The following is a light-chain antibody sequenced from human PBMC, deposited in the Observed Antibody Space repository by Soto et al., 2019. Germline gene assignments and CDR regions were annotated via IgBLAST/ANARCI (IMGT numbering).Light chain of an antibody. V-gene: IGLV7-46*01. CDR2: DTS. CDR1: TGAVTSGHY. CDR3: LIAYSGVVV. Sequence: QAVATQEPSLTVSPGGTVTHTCGSSTGAVTSGHYPFWFQQKPGQAPRTLIYDTSNKHSWTPARFSGSLLGGKAALTLSGAQPEDEADYYCLIAYSGVVVFGGGTQLTVL. J-gene: IGLJ2*01.